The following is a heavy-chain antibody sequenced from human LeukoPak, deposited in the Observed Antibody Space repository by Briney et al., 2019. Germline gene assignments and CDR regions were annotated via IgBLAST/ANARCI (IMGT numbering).Heavy chain of an antibody. CDR3: ARAPSGLVEPPTRGGYFDY. CDR2: MNHSGSS. CDR1: GGSFSGYY. V-gene: IGHV4-34*01. J-gene: IGHJ4*02. D-gene: IGHD2-2*01. Sequence: SETLSLTCAVYGGSFSGYYWSWIRQSPGKGLEWIGEMNHSGSSNHNPSLKSRVTISVDTSKNQFSLKLRSVTAADTAVYYCARAPSGLVEPPTRGGYFDYWGQGTLVTVSS.